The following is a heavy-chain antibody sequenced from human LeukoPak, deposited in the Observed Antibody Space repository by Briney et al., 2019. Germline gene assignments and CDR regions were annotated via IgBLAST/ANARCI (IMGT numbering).Heavy chain of an antibody. J-gene: IGHJ3*02. V-gene: IGHV1-69*02. CDR3: ARHYYDSSGYYPNDAFDI. CDR1: GGAFSSYT. Sequence: SXXVSCKASGGAFSSYTISWVRQAPGQGLEWMGRIIPILGIANYAQKFQGRVTITADKSKSTAYMELSSLRSEDTAVYYCARHYYDSSGYYPNDAFDIWGQGTMATVSS. CDR2: IIPILGIA. D-gene: IGHD3-22*01.